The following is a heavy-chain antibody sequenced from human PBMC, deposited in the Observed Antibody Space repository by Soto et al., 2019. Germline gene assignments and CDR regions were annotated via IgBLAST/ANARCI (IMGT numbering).Heavy chain of an antibody. CDR3: ARRQKGLRRSSGMDV. CDR1: GGSFSGYY. V-gene: IGHV4-34*01. Sequence: VYGGSFSGYYWSWIRQPPGKGLEWIGEINHSGSTNYNPSLKSRVTMSVDTSKNQFSLKLSSVTAADTAVYYCARRQKGLRRSSGMDVWGQGTTVTVSS. CDR2: INHSGST. J-gene: IGHJ6*02. D-gene: IGHD4-17*01.